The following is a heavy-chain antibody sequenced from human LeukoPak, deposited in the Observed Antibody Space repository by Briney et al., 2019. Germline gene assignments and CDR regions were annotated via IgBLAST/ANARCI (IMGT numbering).Heavy chain of an antibody. Sequence: SETLSLTCAVYGGSFSGYYWSWIRQPPGKGLEWIGEINHSGSTNYNPSLKSRVNISVDTSKNQFSLKLSSVTTADTSVYYCARGLGITMVRGVKYYYYYGMDVWGQGTTVTVSS. CDR3: ARGLGITMVRGVKYYYYYGMDV. V-gene: IGHV4-34*01. CDR1: GGSFSGYY. CDR2: INHSGST. J-gene: IGHJ6*02. D-gene: IGHD3-10*01.